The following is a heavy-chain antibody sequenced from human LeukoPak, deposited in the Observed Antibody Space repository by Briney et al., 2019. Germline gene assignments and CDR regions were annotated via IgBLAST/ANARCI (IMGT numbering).Heavy chain of an antibody. Sequence: QPGGSLRLSCAASGFTFSSYWMNWVRQAPGKGLEWVSYITSSSSTIQYADSAKGRFTVSRDNAKNSLYLQMNSLRAEDTAVYYCARGTAYYVNDYWGQGALVTVSS. CDR3: ARGTAYYVNDY. CDR1: GFTFSSYW. CDR2: ITSSSSTI. V-gene: IGHV3-48*01. J-gene: IGHJ4*02. D-gene: IGHD1-26*01.